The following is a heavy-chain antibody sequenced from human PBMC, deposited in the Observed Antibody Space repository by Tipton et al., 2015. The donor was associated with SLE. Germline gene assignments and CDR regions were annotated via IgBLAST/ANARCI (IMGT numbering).Heavy chain of an antibody. CDR1: GGSFSGYY. CDR2: INHSGST. D-gene: IGHD6-6*01. Sequence: TLSLTCAVYGGSFSGYYWSWIRQPPGKGLEWIGEINHSGSTNYIPSLKSRVSISVDTSKKQFSLKLSSVTAADTAVYYCARGSGGSSSDAFDIWGQGTMVTVSS. CDR3: ARGSGGSSSDAFDI. J-gene: IGHJ3*02. V-gene: IGHV4-34*01.